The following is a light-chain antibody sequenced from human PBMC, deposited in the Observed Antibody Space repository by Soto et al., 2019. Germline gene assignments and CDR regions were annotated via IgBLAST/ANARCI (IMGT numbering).Light chain of an antibody. J-gene: IGKJ4*01. CDR1: QATNNY. CDR3: QKYNSAPLT. CDR2: GAS. V-gene: IGKV1-27*01. Sequence: DIQMTQSPPSLSASVGDRVTITCRASQATNNYVAWYQQRPGQVPNLLIYGASTLQSGVPSRFSGSGSGTDFTLTISSLQPEDVAAYYCQKYNSAPLTFGGGSKVDIK.